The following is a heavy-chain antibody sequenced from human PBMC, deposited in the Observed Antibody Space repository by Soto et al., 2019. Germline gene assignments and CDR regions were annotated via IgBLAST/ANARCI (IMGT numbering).Heavy chain of an antibody. Sequence: ASVKVSCKAPRDTFTSYYINWVRQAPGQGLEWMGVINPHGGSTAYAQKCKVRVTLTRGTAASTVYIEVSSLTSEDTAMYYCARSSGGNFGIIIEGTNWFAPWGQGTLVTVSS. D-gene: IGHD1-26*01. J-gene: IGHJ5*02. V-gene: IGHV1-46*01. CDR1: RDTFTSYY. CDR3: ARSSGGNFGIIIEGTNWFAP. CDR2: INPHGGST.